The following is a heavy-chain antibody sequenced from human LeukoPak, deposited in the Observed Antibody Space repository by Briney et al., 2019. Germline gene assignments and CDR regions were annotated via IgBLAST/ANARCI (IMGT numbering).Heavy chain of an antibody. V-gene: IGHV3-23*01. CDR2: SSGSGGST. Sequence: GGSLRLCCAASGCTFSSYAMSWVRQAPGKGLEWVSASSGSGGSTYYADSVKGRFTISRDNSKNTLYLQMNSLRAEDTAVYYCAKAYEPRSMAVAADYWGQGTLVTVSS. CDR1: GCTFSSYA. J-gene: IGHJ4*02. D-gene: IGHD6-19*01. CDR3: AKAYEPRSMAVAADY.